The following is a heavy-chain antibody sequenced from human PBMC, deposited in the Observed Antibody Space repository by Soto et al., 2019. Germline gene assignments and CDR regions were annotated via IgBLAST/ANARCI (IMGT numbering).Heavy chain of an antibody. D-gene: IGHD1-7*01. Sequence: SETLSLTCTVSVGSISSYHWSWMRQSAGKGLEWIGRIYTSGNTHYNPSLKSRVTVSIDTSKNQFFLTVNSVTAADSAVYYCARESGDNWDYEAYWGQGTPVTVSS. CDR1: VGSISSYH. V-gene: IGHV4-4*07. J-gene: IGHJ4*02. CDR3: ARESGDNWDYEAY. CDR2: IYTSGNT.